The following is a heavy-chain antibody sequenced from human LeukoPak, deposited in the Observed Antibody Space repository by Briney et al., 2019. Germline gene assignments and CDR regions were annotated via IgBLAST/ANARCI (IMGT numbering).Heavy chain of an antibody. D-gene: IGHD6-19*01. CDR2: ISGSGGST. J-gene: IGHJ3*02. V-gene: IGHV3-23*01. Sequence: GGSLRLSCAASGFTFSSYAMSWVRQAPGKGLEWVSAISGSGGSTYYADSVKGRFTISRDNSKNTLYLQMNSLRAEDTAVYYCAKAHGGWYLLSAFDIWAKGQWSPSLQ. CDR3: AKAHGGWYLLSAFDI. CDR1: GFTFSSYA.